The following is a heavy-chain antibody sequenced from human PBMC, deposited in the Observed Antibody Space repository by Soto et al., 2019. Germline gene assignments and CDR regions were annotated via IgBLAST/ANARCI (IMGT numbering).Heavy chain of an antibody. CDR3: AGGGSASGGYYYSVVDV. Sequence: EVQLVESGGGLVQPGGSLRLSCTASGFTVSSNYMSWVRQAPGKGLEWVSVIYSGGTTYYADSVKGRFTISRDNSKNTLYLQMNSLRAEDTAVYYCAGGGSASGGYYYSVVDVWGQGTTVTVSS. CDR2: IYSGGTT. J-gene: IGHJ6*02. V-gene: IGHV3-66*01. D-gene: IGHD3-16*01. CDR1: GFTVSSNY.